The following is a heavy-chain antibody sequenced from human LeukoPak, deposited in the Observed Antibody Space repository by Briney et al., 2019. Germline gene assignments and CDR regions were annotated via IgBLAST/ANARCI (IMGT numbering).Heavy chain of an antibody. Sequence: GASVKVSCKASGFTFTDYYLHWVRQAPGQGLEWMGRIILKTGATSYAQKFQGRVTLTRDTSISTAYIELTRQTSDDTAVYYCATDGGNHNFDYWGQGTLVTVSS. CDR2: IILKTGAT. V-gene: IGHV1-2*06. CDR1: GFTFTDYY. D-gene: IGHD1-14*01. CDR3: ATDGGNHNFDY. J-gene: IGHJ4*02.